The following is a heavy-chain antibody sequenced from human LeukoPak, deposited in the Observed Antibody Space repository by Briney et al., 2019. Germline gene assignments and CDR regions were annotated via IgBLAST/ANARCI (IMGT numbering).Heavy chain of an antibody. CDR2: IWYDGSYK. Sequence: GGSLRLSCAASGFTFSNCGMHWVRQAPGKGLEWVAVIWYDGSYKYYADSVKGRFTISRDNSKKTMYLQLNSLRAEDTAVYYCAKELYYDSSGYPSAFDYWGQGTLVTVSS. D-gene: IGHD3-22*01. J-gene: IGHJ4*02. CDR3: AKELYYDSSGYPSAFDY. CDR1: GFTFSNCG. V-gene: IGHV3-33*06.